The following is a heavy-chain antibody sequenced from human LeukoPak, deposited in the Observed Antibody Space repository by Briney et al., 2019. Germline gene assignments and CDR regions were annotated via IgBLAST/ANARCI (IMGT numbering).Heavy chain of an antibody. CDR3: ARDRSSDKYYYYGMDV. CDR2: IYHSGST. Sequence: SETLSLTCAVSGGSISSGGYSWSWIRQPPGKGLEWIGYIYHSGSTYYNPSLKSRVTISVDTSKNQFSLKLSSVTAADTAVYYCARDRSSDKYYYYGMDVWGQGTTVTVSS. J-gene: IGHJ6*02. V-gene: IGHV4-30-2*05. D-gene: IGHD6-6*01. CDR1: GGSISSGGYS.